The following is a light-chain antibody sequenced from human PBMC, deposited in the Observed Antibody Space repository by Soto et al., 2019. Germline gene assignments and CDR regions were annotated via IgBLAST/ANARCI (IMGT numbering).Light chain of an antibody. CDR2: GAS. CDR1: QSVRSSH. J-gene: IGKJ1*01. V-gene: IGKV3-20*01. Sequence: EIVLTQSPGTLSLSPGERATLSCRTSQSVRSSHLAWYQQKPGQAPRLLIYGASSRATGIPDRFSGSGSGTDFTLTISSLQSDDFAVYYCQHYNNWPWTVGQGTKV. CDR3: QHYNNWPWT.